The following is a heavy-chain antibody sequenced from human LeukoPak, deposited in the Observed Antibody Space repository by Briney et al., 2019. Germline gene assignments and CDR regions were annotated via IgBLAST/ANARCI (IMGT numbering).Heavy chain of an antibody. D-gene: IGHD2-2*01. J-gene: IGHJ1*01. CDR1: GGSISSSSYY. CDR3: AKDQIVVVPAAFAEYFQH. CDR2: IYYSGST. V-gene: IGHV4-39*07. Sequence: SETLSLTCTVSGGSISSSSYYWGWIRQPPGKGLEWIGSIYYSGSTYYNPSLKSRVTISVDTSKNQFSLKLSSVTAADTAVYYCAKDQIVVVPAAFAEYFQHWGQGTLVTVSS.